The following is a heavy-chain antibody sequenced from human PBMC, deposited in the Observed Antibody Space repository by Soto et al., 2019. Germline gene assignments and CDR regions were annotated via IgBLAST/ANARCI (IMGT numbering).Heavy chain of an antibody. Sequence: GASVKVSCKASGYTFTSYGISWVRQAPGQGLEWMGWISAYNGNTNYAQKLQGRVTMTTDTSTSTAYMELRSLRSDDTAVYYCARGKVGGPNYSYYGTDVWGQGTTVTVSS. D-gene: IGHD1-26*01. CDR1: GYTFTSYG. V-gene: IGHV1-18*01. CDR2: ISAYNGNT. J-gene: IGHJ6*02. CDR3: ARGKVGGPNYSYYGTDV.